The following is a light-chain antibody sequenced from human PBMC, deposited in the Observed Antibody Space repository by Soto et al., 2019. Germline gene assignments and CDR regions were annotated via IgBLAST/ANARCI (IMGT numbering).Light chain of an antibody. V-gene: IGKV3-15*01. CDR2: GVS. CDR3: QQYNNWPPYT. J-gene: IGKJ2*01. CDR1: QSVSSN. Sequence: EVVMTQSPATLPLSPGERATLSCRASQSVSSNLGWYQQKPGQAPRLLIYGVSTRATGIPDRFSGSGSGTEFTLTISSLQSEDFAVYYCQQYNNWPPYTFGQGTKVEIK.